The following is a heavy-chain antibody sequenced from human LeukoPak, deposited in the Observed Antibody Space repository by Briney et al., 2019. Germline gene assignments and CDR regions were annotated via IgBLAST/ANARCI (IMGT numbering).Heavy chain of an antibody. CDR2: INPNSGGT. J-gene: IGHJ6*03. CDR3: ARDALHPLSGYMDV. V-gene: IGHV1-2*02. D-gene: IGHD1-1*01. CDR1: GYTFTGYY. Sequence: ASVKVSCKASGYTFTGYYMHWVRQAPGQGLEWMGWINPNSGGTNYAQKFQGGVTMTRDTSISTAYMELSRLRSDDTAVYYCARDALHPLSGYMDVWGKGTTVTVSS.